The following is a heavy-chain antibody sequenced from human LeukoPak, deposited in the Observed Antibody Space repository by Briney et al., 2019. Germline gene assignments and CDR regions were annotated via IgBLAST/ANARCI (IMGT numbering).Heavy chain of an antibody. Sequence: PSETLSLTCTVSGGSISSYYWSWIRQPAGKGLEWIGRIYTSGSTNYNPSLKSRVTISVDTSKNQFSLKLTSVTAADTAVYFCARVKRGSGSYALDYWGQGTLVTVSS. CDR3: ARVKRGSGSYALDY. D-gene: IGHD3-10*01. CDR2: IYTSGST. V-gene: IGHV4-4*07. J-gene: IGHJ4*02. CDR1: GGSISSYY.